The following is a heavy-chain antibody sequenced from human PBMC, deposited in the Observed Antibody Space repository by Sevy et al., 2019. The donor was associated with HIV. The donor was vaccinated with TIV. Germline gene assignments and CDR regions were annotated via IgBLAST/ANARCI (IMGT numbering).Heavy chain of an antibody. CDR1: GGTFSTFG. CDR2: IIPILGIA. V-gene: IGHV1-69*10. J-gene: IGHJ3*02. CDR3: ARELGDRDAFDI. D-gene: IGHD2-21*02. Sequence: ASVKVSCKASGGTFSTFGISWVRQAPGQGLAWMGGIIPILGIANYTQRFQGRVTITADKPTSTAYMELSSLRSEDTAMYYCARELGDRDAFDIWGQGTMVTVSS.